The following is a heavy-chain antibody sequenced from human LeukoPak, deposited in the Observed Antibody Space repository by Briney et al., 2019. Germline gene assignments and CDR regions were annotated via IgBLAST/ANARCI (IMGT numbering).Heavy chain of an antibody. J-gene: IGHJ4*02. CDR1: GYTFTRDA. CDR3: AKGLAAEY. Sequence: ASVKVSCKASGYTFTRDAMNWIRQAPGQGLEWMGWIHTNTGNPTYAQDFTGRFVFSLDTSVSTAYLQINSLKTEDTAVYYCAKGLAAEYWGQGTLVTVSS. CDR2: IHTNTGNP. D-gene: IGHD6-13*01. V-gene: IGHV7-4-1*02.